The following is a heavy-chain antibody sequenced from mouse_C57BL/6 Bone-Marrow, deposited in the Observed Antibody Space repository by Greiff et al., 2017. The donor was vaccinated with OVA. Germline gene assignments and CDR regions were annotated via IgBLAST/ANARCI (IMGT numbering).Heavy chain of an antibody. Sequence: EVQLQQSGPELVKPGASVKISCKASGYTFTDYYMNWVKQSHGKSLEWIGDINPNNGGTSYNQKFKGKATLTVDKSYSTAYMELRSLTSEDSAVYYCARRVFYYFDYWGQGTTLTVSS. CDR2: INPNNGGT. CDR3: ARRVFYYFDY. V-gene: IGHV1-26*01. CDR1: GYTFTDYY. J-gene: IGHJ2*01.